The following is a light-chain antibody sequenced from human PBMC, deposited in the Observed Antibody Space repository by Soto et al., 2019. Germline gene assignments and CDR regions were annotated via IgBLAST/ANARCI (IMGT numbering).Light chain of an antibody. Sequence: DIQLTQSPSSLSVFVGESVTITCRASQHIITYLNWYQQKPGKAPQLLINAASTLQSGVPSRFSGSGSGTDFTLTINSLQSEDLGTYYCQQSYSNPTVGQGTKVDIK. CDR1: QHIITY. J-gene: IGKJ1*01. V-gene: IGKV1-39*01. CDR2: AAS. CDR3: QQSYSNPT.